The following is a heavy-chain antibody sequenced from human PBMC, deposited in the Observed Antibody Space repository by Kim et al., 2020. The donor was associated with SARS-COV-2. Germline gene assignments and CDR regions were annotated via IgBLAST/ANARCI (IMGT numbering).Heavy chain of an antibody. V-gene: IGHV3-43*02. Sequence: GGSLRLSCAASGFTFDDYAMHWVRQAPGKGMEWVSLISGDGGSTYYADSVKGRFTISRDNSKNSLYLQMNSLRTEDTALYYCAKDILDYGDYEIEYYCYGMDVWGQGTTVTVSS. CDR3: AKDILDYGDYEIEYYCYGMDV. CDR2: ISGDGGST. D-gene: IGHD4-17*01. J-gene: IGHJ6*02. CDR1: GFTFDDYA.